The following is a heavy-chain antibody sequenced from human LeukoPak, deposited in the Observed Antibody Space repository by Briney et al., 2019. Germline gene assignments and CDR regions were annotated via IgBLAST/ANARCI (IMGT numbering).Heavy chain of an antibody. J-gene: IGHJ4*02. D-gene: IGHD1-26*01. CDR1: GGSFSGYY. Sequence: SETLSLTCAVYGGSFSGYYWTWIRQPPGKGLEWIGEINHSESTNYNPSLKSRVTISIDTSKNQFSLKLSSVTAADTAVYYCAREVGELGMVDYWGQGTLVTVSS. CDR2: INHSEST. V-gene: IGHV4-34*01. CDR3: AREVGELGMVDY.